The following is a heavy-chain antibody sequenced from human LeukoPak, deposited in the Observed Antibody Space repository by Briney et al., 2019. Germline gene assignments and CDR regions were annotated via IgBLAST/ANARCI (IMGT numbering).Heavy chain of an antibody. CDR2: ISGDGGST. CDR1: GFTFSSYA. D-gene: IGHD5/OR15-5a*01. CDR3: ARVSTNYFDY. J-gene: IGHJ4*02. V-gene: IGHV3-43*02. Sequence: GRSLRLSCAASGFTFSSYAMHWVRQALGKGLEWVSLISGDGGSTYYADSVKGRFTISRDNAKHSLYLQINSLRAEDTAVYYCARVSTNYFDYWGQGTLVTVSS.